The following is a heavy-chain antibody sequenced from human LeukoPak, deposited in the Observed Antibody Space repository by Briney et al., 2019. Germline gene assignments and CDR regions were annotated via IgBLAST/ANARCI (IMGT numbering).Heavy chain of an antibody. J-gene: IGHJ6*02. CDR2: IYYSGST. CDR1: GGSISSGGYY. V-gene: IGHV4-31*03. Sequence: SQTLSLTCTVSGGSISSGGYYWSWIRQHPGKGLEWIGYIYYSGSTYYNPSLKSRVTISVDTSKNQFSLKLSSVTAADTAVYYCARDYGRAYYYGMDVWGQGTTVTVSS. CDR3: ARDYGRAYYYGMDV. D-gene: IGHD4-17*01.